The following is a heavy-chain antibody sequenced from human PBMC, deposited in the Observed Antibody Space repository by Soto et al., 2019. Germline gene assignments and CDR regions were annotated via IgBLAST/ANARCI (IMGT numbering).Heavy chain of an antibody. CDR3: SLFVGYGGSEYYFYN. D-gene: IGHD5-12*01. CDR1: GFTFRSYA. J-gene: IGHJ4*02. CDR2: ISNDGNHN. Sequence: QVQPVESGGGVVQPGRSLRLSCVVSGFTFRSYAMHWVRQAPGKGLEWVAVISNDGNHNYHADSVKGRFTISRDNSKNTLYLHMDSLRAEDTALYYCSLFVGYGGSEYYFYNWGQGIQVIVST. V-gene: IGHV3-30-3*02.